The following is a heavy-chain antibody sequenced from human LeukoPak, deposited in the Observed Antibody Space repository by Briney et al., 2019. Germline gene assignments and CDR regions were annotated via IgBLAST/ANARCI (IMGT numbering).Heavy chain of an antibody. CDR2: ISSSSSYI. J-gene: IGHJ4*02. Sequence: PGGSLRLSCAASGFTFSSYAMSWVRQAPGKGLEWVSSISSSSSYIYYADSVKGRFTISRDNAKNSLYLQMNSLRAEDTAVYYCARGAGGYCSGGSCPLDYWGQGTLVTVSS. CDR3: ARGAGGYCSGGSCPLDY. D-gene: IGHD2-15*01. V-gene: IGHV3-21*01. CDR1: GFTFSSYA.